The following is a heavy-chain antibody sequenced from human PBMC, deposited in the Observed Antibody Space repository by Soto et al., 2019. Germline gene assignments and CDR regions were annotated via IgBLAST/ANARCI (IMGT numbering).Heavy chain of an antibody. CDR3: AKDTSYNSSGYGVLGVDY. J-gene: IGHJ4*02. CDR2: ISYDGSNK. CDR1: GFTFSSYG. Sequence: QVQLVESGGGVVQPGRSLRLSCAASGFTFSSYGMHWVRQAPGKGLEWVAVISYDGSNKYYADYVKGRFTISRDNSKHTLYLHMNTLSAEHTAVYYCAKDTSYNSSGYGVLGVDYWGQGTLVTVSS. V-gene: IGHV3-30*18. D-gene: IGHD3-22*01.